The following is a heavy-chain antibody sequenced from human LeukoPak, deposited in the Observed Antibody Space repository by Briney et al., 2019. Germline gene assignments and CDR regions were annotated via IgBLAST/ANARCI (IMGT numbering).Heavy chain of an antibody. CDR1: GFTFDDYA. D-gene: IGHD2-15*01. CDR3: AKDIRWRIVVVVAASHYYYMDV. Sequence: PGGSLRLSCAASGFTFDDYAMHWVRQAPGKGLEWVSLISGDGGSTYYADSVKGRFTISRDNSKNSLYLQMNSLRTEDTALYYCAKDIRWRIVVVVAASHYYYMDVWGKEITVTVSS. CDR2: ISGDGGST. V-gene: IGHV3-43*02. J-gene: IGHJ6*03.